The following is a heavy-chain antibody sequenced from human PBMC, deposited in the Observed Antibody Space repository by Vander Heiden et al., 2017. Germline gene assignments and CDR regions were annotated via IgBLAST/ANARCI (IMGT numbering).Heavy chain of an antibody. D-gene: IGHD6-13*01. CDR3: ATSPGYSTRWFDY. J-gene: IGHJ4*02. V-gene: IGHV3-21*01. CDR2: ISISSSYI. Sequence: EVQLVESGGGLVKPGGSLTPSCAPPGFTFTSYSMNWVRQAPGKGPEWVSYISISSSYIYYTDSVKGRFHISRDNAKNSLFLEMNSLRAEDTAVYYCATSPGYSTRWFDYWGQGTLVTVSS. CDR1: GFTFTSYS.